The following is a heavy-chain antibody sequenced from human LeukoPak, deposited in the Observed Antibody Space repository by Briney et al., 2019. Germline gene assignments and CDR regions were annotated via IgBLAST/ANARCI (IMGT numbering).Heavy chain of an antibody. CDR2: IYYSGST. J-gene: IGHJ3*01. Sequence: SETLSLTCTVSGGSISSSSHFWGWIRQPPGKGLDWIGNIYYSGSTYYNPSLKSRVTISVDTPKNQFSLKLSSVTAADTAVYYCASLGAYYYDSEDFWGQGTMVTVSS. CDR1: GGSISSSSHF. CDR3: ASLGAYYYDSEDF. D-gene: IGHD3-22*01. V-gene: IGHV4-39*01.